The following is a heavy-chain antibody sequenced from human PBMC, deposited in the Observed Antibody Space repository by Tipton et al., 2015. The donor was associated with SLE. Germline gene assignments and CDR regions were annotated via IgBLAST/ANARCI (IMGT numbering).Heavy chain of an antibody. Sequence: TLSLTCTVSGGSISSGTYSWSWIRQPAGKGLEWIGRIYYSGSTYYNPPLKSRVTISVDTSKNQFSLNLSSVTAADTAVYYCARSVGTWGSQYFDLWGRGTLVTVSS. V-gene: IGHV4-61*02. D-gene: IGHD7-27*01. CDR1: GGSISSGTYS. CDR2: IYYSGST. CDR3: ARSVGTWGSQYFDL. J-gene: IGHJ2*01.